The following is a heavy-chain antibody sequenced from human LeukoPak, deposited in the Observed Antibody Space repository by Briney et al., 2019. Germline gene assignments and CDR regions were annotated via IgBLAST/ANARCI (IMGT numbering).Heavy chain of an antibody. J-gene: IGHJ6*02. D-gene: IGHD4-17*01. CDR3: ARVMTTVTTFKTYSYGMDD. Sequence: SETLSLTCAVYGGSFSGSYWTWIRQPPGKGLEWIGEINLSGSTNYNPSLKSRVTISLDTSKNQFSLRLSSVTAADTAVYYCARVMTTVTTFKTYSYGMDDWGQGTTVTVSS. V-gene: IGHV4-34*01. CDR1: GGSFSGSY. CDR2: INLSGST.